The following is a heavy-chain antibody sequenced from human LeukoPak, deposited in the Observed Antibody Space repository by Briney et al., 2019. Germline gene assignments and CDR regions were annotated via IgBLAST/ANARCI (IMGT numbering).Heavy chain of an antibody. CDR2: INHSGST. CDR3: ARDRHLPDY. V-gene: IGHV4-34*01. D-gene: IGHD5/OR15-5a*01. J-gene: IGHJ4*02. Sequence: PSETLSLTCAVYGGSFSGYYWSWIRQPPGKGLEWIGEINHSGSTNYNPSLKSRVTISVDTSKNQFSLKLSSVTAADTAVYYCARDRHLPDYWGQGTLVTVSS. CDR1: GGSFSGYY.